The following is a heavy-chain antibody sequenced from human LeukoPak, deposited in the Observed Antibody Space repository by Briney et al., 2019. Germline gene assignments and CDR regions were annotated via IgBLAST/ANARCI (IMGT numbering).Heavy chain of an antibody. D-gene: IGHD4-11*01. CDR3: ARGPNTAGNYRAFDL. Sequence: SQTLSLTCTGSGGSISSGSYYGSWLRQPAGRGREGVGRIYTSGSTNYNPSLKSRVTISVDTSKNQFSLKLSSVPAADTAVYYCARGPNTAGNYRAFDLWGQGTKVTVSS. CDR1: GGSISSGSYY. CDR2: IYTSGST. V-gene: IGHV4-61*02. J-gene: IGHJ3*01.